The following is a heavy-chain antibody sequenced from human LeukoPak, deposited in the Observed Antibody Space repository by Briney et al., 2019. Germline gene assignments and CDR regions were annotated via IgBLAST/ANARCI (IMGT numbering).Heavy chain of an antibody. CDR1: GFTFSSYS. Sequence: SGGSLRLSCEVSGFTFSSYSMTWVRQVPGKGLEWIAYMTATSNTFYYADSVKGRFTISRDNARNSLFLQMNSLTVEDTAVYHCARSLSGYDPLSAFWGQGTLVTVSS. V-gene: IGHV3-48*04. CDR3: ARSLSGYDPLSAF. D-gene: IGHD5-12*01. CDR2: MTATSNTF. J-gene: IGHJ1*01.